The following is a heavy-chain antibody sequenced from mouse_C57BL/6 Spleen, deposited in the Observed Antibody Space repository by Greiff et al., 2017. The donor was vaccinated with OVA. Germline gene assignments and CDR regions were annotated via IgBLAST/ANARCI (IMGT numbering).Heavy chain of an antibody. CDR2: INPSSGYT. CDR1: GYTFTSYW. CDR3: ARLGNWEDFDY. D-gene: IGHD4-1*01. J-gene: IGHJ2*01. Sequence: VQLQQSGAELAKPGASVKLSCKASGYTFTSYWMHWVKQRPGQGLEWIGYINPSSGYTKYNQKFKDKATLTADKSPSTAYMQLSSLTYEDSAVYYCARLGNWEDFDYWGQGTTLTVSS. V-gene: IGHV1-7*01.